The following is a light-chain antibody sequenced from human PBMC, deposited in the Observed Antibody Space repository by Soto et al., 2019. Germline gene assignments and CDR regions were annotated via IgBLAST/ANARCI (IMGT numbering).Light chain of an antibody. CDR2: KAS. CDR3: QKYNSAPPWT. Sequence: DIQMTLAPSTLSGYVGDRVTITCLASQTISSWLAWYQQKPGKAPKLLIYKASTLKSGVPSRFSGSGSGTEFTLTISSLQPEDVATYYCQKYNSAPPWTFGQGTKVDI. V-gene: IGKV1-5*03. J-gene: IGKJ1*01. CDR1: QTISSW.